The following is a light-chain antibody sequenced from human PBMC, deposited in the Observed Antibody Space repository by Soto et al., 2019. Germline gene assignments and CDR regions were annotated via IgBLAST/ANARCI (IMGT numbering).Light chain of an antibody. Sequence: TVSPCTLSAXVGDXAMIXXRXSQSVSSNLAWYQQKPGQAPRLLIYGASTSVTGIPARFSGSGSGTEFTLTISSLQSEDFAVYYCQQYDNWLTGTFGQGT. CDR3: QQYDNWLTGT. CDR1: QSVSSN. J-gene: IGKJ1*01. CDR2: GAS. V-gene: IGKV3-15*01.